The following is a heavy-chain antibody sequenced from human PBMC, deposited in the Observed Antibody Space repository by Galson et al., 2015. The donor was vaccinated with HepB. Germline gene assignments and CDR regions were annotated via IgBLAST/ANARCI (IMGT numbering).Heavy chain of an antibody. D-gene: IGHD3-22*01. CDR1: GFTFSSYA. CDR3: AKADSSGYYYYYYYGMDV. J-gene: IGHJ6*02. V-gene: IGHV3-23*01. Sequence: SLRLSCAASGFTFSSYAMSWVRQAPGKGLGWVSAISGSGGSTYYADSVKGRFTISRDNSKNTLYLQMNSLRAEDTAVYYCAKADSSGYYYYYYYGMDVWGQGTTVTVSS. CDR2: ISGSGGST.